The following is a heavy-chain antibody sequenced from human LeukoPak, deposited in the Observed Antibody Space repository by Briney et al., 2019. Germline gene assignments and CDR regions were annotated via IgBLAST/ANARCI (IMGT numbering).Heavy chain of an antibody. CDR1: GGTFISYA. CDR2: IIPIFGTA. J-gene: IGHJ4*02. CDR3: ARGGYQLLPFDY. Sequence: GASVKVSCKASGGTFISYAISWVRQAPGQGLEWMGGIIPIFGTANYAQKFQGRVTITADESTSTAYMELSSLRSEDTAVYYCARGGYQLLPFDYWGQGTLVTVSS. V-gene: IGHV1-69*13. D-gene: IGHD2-2*01.